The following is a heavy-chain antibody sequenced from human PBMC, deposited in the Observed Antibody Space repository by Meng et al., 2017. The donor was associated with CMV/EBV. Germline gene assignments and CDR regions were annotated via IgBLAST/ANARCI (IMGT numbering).Heavy chain of an antibody. J-gene: IGHJ6*02. V-gene: IGHV4-34*01. Sequence: SETLSLTCAVYGGSFSGYYWSLIRQPPGKGLEWIGEINHSGSTNYNPSLKSRVTISVDTSKNQFSLKLSSVTAADTAVYYCAKLPAPMDVWGQGTTVTVSS. CDR3: AKLPAPMDV. CDR1: GGSFSGYY. CDR2: INHSGST.